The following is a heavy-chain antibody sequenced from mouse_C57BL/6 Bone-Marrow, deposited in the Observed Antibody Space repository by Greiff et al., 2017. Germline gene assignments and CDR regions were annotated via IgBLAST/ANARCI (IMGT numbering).Heavy chain of an antibody. D-gene: IGHD1-1*01. Sequence: QVQLQQPGAELVMPGASVKLSCKASGYTFTSYWMHWVKQRPGQGLEWIGEIDPSDSYTNYNQKFKGKSTLTVDKSSSTAYMQLSSLTSEDTAVYDCARKGYYYGSSPNYFDYWGQGTTLTVSS. CDR1: GYTFTSYW. J-gene: IGHJ2*01. CDR3: ARKGYYYGSSPNYFDY. CDR2: IDPSDSYT. V-gene: IGHV1-69*01.